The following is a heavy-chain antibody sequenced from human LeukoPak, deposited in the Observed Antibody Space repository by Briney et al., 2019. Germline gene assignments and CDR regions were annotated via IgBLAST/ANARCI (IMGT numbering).Heavy chain of an antibody. CDR1: GYTFTSYD. V-gene: IGHV1-8*01. J-gene: IGHJ4*02. CDR3: ARGVYDSSGYYFDY. Sequence: ASVKVSCKASGYTFTSYDINWVRQATGQGLEWMGWINPNSGNTGYAQKFQGRVTMTRNTSISTAYMELSSLRSEDTAVYYCARGVYDSSGYYFDYWGQGTLVTVSS. CDR2: INPNSGNT. D-gene: IGHD3-22*01.